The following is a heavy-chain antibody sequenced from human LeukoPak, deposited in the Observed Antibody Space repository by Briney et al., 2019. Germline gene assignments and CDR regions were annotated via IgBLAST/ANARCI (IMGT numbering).Heavy chain of an antibody. V-gene: IGHV3-9*01. CDR3: AKDTDSSGYSGAFDI. Sequence: LSGGSLRLSCAASGFTFDDYAMHWVRHAPGKGLEGVSGISWNSGSIGYADSVKGRFTISRDNDKNSLYLQMNSLRAEDTALYYCAKDTDSSGYSGAFDIWGQGTMVTVSS. CDR2: ISWNSGSI. D-gene: IGHD3-22*01. CDR1: GFTFDDYA. J-gene: IGHJ3*02.